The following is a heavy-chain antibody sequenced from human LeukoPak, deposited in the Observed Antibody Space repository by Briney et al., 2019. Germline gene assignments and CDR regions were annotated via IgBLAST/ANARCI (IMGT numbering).Heavy chain of an antibody. CDR1: GGSISSYY. CDR2: IYYSGST. Sequence: SETLSLTCTVSGGSISSYYWSWIRQPPGKGLEWIGYIYYSGSTNYNPSLKSRVTISVDTSKNQFSLKLSSVTAADTAVYYCATGDGYNYGVPQFDYWGQGTLVTVSS. D-gene: IGHD5-24*01. CDR3: ATGDGYNYGVPQFDY. J-gene: IGHJ4*02. V-gene: IGHV4-59*01.